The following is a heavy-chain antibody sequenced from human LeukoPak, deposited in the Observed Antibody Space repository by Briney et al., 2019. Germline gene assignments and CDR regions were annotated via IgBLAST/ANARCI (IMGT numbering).Heavy chain of an antibody. D-gene: IGHD5-18*01. CDR2: IKQDGSEK. Sequence: GGSLRLSCAASGFTFSSYWMSWVRQAPGKGLEWVANIKQDGSEKYYVDSVKGRFTISRDNAKNSLYLQMNSLRAEDTAVYYCARGRGYSYGGLFDYWGQGTLVTVSS. CDR1: GFTFSSYW. V-gene: IGHV3-7*04. CDR3: ARGRGYSYGGLFDY. J-gene: IGHJ4*02.